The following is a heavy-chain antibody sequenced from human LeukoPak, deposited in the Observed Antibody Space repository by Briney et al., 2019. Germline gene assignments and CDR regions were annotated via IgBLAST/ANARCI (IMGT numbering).Heavy chain of an antibody. D-gene: IGHD3-22*01. V-gene: IGHV4-59*01. CDR3: AKGYPWEYYYDSSGSHGKGFDP. Sequence: SETLSLTCTVSGGSISSYYWSWIRQPPGKGLEWIGYIYYSGSTNYNPSLKSRVTISVDTSKNQLSLKLSSVTAADTAVYYCAKGYPWEYYYDSSGSHGKGFDPWGQGTLVTVSS. CDR1: GGSISSYY. J-gene: IGHJ5*02. CDR2: IYYSGST.